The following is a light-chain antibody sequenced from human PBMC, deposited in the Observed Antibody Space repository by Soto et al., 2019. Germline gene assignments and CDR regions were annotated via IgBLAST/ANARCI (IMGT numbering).Light chain of an antibody. V-gene: IGKV1-39*01. CDR3: QQSYSTPPFT. Sequence: DIQMTQSPSSLSASVGDRVTITCRASQSISSYLNWYQQKPGKDPKLLIYPASSLQRGVPSRFSGHGSGTDFTLTISSLQPDGFAPSYCQQSYSTPPFTFVPGTKVDIK. CDR1: QSISSY. J-gene: IGKJ3*01. CDR2: PAS.